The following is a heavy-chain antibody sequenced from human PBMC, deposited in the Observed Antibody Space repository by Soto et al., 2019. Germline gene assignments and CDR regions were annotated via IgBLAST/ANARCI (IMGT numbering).Heavy chain of an antibody. V-gene: IGHV3-48*04. CDR2: ISSSSSTI. J-gene: IGHJ4*02. CDR3: ARDWYCSSTSCFDY. D-gene: IGHD2-2*01. Sequence: GGSLRLSCAASGFTFSSYSMNWVRQAPGKGLEWVSYISSSSSTIYYADSVKGRFTISRDNAKNSLYLQMNSLRAEDTAVYYCARDWYCSSTSCFDYWGQGTLVTVSS. CDR1: GFTFSSYS.